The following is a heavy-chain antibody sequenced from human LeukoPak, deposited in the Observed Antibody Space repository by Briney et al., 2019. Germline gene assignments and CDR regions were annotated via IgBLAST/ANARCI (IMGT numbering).Heavy chain of an antibody. D-gene: IGHD3-10*01. V-gene: IGHV3-7*01. J-gene: IGHJ5*02. Sequence: GGSLRLSCAASGFTFSSYWMSWVRQAPGKGLEWVANIKQDGSEKYYVDSVKGRFTISRDNAKNSLYLQMNSLRAEDTAVYYCARDTEFLWFGNNGGFDPWGQGTLVTVSS. CDR1: GFTFSSYW. CDR2: IKQDGSEK. CDR3: ARDTEFLWFGNNGGFDP.